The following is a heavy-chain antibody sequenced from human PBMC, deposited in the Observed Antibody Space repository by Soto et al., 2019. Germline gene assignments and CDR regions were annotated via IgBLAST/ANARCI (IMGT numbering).Heavy chain of an antibody. D-gene: IGHD2-2*01. Sequence: QVQLVQSGAEVKKPGSSVKVSCKASGGTFSSYAISWVRQAPGQGLEWMGGIIPIFGTANYAQKFQGRVTITADESTSTAYMELSSLRSEDPAVYYCARGEGDIVVVPAATHYYYYGMDVWGQGTTVTVSS. J-gene: IGHJ6*02. CDR2: IIPIFGTA. CDR1: GGTFSSYA. V-gene: IGHV1-69*01. CDR3: ARGEGDIVVVPAATHYYYYGMDV.